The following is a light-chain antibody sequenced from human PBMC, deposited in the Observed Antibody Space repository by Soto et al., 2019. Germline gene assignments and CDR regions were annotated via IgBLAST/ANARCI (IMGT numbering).Light chain of an antibody. V-gene: IGKV1-5*03. J-gene: IGKJ1*01. Sequence: DIQMTQSPSTLSASVGDRVTITCRASQSISSWLAWYQQKPGKAPKILMYKASILESGVPSRFSGSGSGTEFTITISSLQSDDFATYYCQHYNIYSETFGQGTKVEVK. CDR3: QHYNIYSET. CDR1: QSISSW. CDR2: KAS.